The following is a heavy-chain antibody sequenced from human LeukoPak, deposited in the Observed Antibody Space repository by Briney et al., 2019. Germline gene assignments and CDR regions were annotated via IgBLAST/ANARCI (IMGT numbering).Heavy chain of an antibody. CDR2: ITPTTGGA. V-gene: IGHV1-46*01. CDR1: GNTFXRYY. Sequence: ASVKVSCKASGNTFXRYYFHWVRQAPGXXXXWMGIITPTTGGANYAQKFQGRVAMTRDTSTSTVYMELSSLTSGDTAVYYCATSDSTTGNWFDPWGQGTRVSVSS. J-gene: IGHJ5*02. CDR3: ATSDSTTGNWFDP. D-gene: IGHD2-21*01.